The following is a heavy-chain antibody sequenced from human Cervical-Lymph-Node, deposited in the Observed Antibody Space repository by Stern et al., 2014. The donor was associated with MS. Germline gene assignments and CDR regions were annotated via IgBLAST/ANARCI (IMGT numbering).Heavy chain of an antibody. J-gene: IGHJ4*02. CDR1: GDTFSINS. Sequence: QLVQSGAEVKQPGSSVKGSCRASGDTFSINSISWVRQAPGQGLAWMGGVIPMFGTPNYAQKFQGRITTPVDESTSTAYLELNSLTSQDTAVYFCARDQGGIAAYWGQGTLVTVSS. D-gene: IGHD6-13*01. CDR2: VIPMFGTP. V-gene: IGHV1-69*01. CDR3: ARDQGGIAAY.